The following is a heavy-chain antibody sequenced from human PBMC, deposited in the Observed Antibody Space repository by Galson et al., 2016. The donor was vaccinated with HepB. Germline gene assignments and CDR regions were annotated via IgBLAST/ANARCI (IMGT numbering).Heavy chain of an antibody. CDR2: ISNDGSNQ. CDR1: GLTFSIYG. V-gene: IGHV3-30*18. D-gene: IGHD6-19*01. CDR3: AKEHQWLAFDY. Sequence: SLRLSCAASGLTFSIYGMHWVRQAPDKGLEWVALISNDGSNQYYADSVKGRSSISRDNSNNTLYLQMSSLRAEDTAVYYCAKEHQWLAFDYRGQGTLVTVSS. J-gene: IGHJ4*02.